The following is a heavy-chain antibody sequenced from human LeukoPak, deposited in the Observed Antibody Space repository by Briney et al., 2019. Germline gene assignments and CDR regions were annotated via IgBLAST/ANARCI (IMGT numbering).Heavy chain of an antibody. Sequence: GRSLRLSCAASGFTFSSYGMHWVRQAPGKGLECVAVKWYDGSNKYYADSVKGRFTISRDNSKNTLYLQMNSLRAEDTAVYYCAKEAVLWFGELLSYYFDYWGQGTLVTVSS. CDR1: GFTFSSYG. J-gene: IGHJ4*02. CDR3: AKEAVLWFGELLSYYFDY. V-gene: IGHV3-33*06. D-gene: IGHD3-10*01. CDR2: KWYDGSNK.